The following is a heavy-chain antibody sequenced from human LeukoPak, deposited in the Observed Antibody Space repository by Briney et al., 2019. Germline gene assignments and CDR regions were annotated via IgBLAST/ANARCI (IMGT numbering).Heavy chain of an antibody. J-gene: IGHJ6*03. CDR2: IYTSGST. Sequence: SQTLSLTCTVSGGSISSGSYYWRWIRQPAGKGLEWIGRIYTSGSTNYNPSLKSRVTISVDTSKNQFSLKLSSVTAADTAVYYCARLRGGYYYYYYMDVWGKGTTVTVSS. D-gene: IGHD3-16*01. CDR1: GGSISSGSYY. V-gene: IGHV4-61*02. CDR3: ARLRGGYYYYYYMDV.